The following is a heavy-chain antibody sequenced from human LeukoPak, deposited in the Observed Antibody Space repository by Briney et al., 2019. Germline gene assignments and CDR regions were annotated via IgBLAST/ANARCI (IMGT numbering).Heavy chain of an antibody. J-gene: IGHJ4*02. CDR2: IIPIFGTA. V-gene: IGHV1-69*13. D-gene: IGHD3-22*01. Sequence: SVKVSCKASGGTFSSYVISWVRQAPGQGLEWMGGIIPIFGTANYAQKFQGRVTITADESTSTAYMELSSLRSEDAAVYYCARGSPMTSSGYYNHWGQGTLVTVSS. CDR3: ARGSPMTSSGYYNH. CDR1: GGTFSSYV.